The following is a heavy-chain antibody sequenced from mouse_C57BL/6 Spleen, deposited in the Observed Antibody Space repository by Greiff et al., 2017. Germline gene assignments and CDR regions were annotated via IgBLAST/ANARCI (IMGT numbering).Heavy chain of an antibody. CDR1: GFTFSSYA. Sequence: VQLKESGEGLVKPGGSLKLSCAASGFTFSSYAMSWVRQTPEKRLEWVAYISSGGDYIYYADTVKGRFTISRDNARNTLYLQMSSLKSEDTAMYYCTREGGNNSYAMDYWGQGTSVTVSS. V-gene: IGHV5-9-1*02. CDR2: ISSGGDYI. J-gene: IGHJ4*01. CDR3: TREGGNNSYAMDY. D-gene: IGHD1-3*01.